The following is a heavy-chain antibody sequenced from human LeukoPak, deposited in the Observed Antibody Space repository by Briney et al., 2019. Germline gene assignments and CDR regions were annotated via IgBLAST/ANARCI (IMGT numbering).Heavy chain of an antibody. CDR1: GYTFINYD. V-gene: IGHV1-8*02. D-gene: IGHD3-10*01. Sequence: ASVKVSCKASGYTFINYDINWVRQATGQGLQWMGWMNPNSGNTGYAQKFQGRVTMTRNTSISTAYMELSSLRSEDTAVYYCARTSLLWFGELLLDYYYYMDVWGKGTTVTVSS. CDR3: ARTSLLWFGELLLDYYYYMDV. CDR2: MNPNSGNT. J-gene: IGHJ6*03.